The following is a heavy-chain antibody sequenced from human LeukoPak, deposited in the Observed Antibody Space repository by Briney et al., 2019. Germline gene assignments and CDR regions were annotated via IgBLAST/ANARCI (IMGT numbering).Heavy chain of an antibody. CDR1: GFTFSSYA. CDR2: ISYDGTNK. Sequence: QPGRSLRLSCAASGFTFSSYAMHWVRQAPGKGLEWVAVISYDGTNKYYADSVKGRFTISRDNSKNTLYLQMNSLRAEDTAVYYCARAPLVGATPHFDYWGQGTLVTVSS. J-gene: IGHJ4*02. CDR3: ARAPLVGATPHFDY. D-gene: IGHD1-26*01. V-gene: IGHV3-30-3*01.